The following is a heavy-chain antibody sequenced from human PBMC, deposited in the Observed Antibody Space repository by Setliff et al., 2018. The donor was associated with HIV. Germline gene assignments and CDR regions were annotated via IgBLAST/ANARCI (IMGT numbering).Heavy chain of an antibody. D-gene: IGHD1-1*01. CDR3: ARTARGYTTIWYRNGLTYYNYMDV. V-gene: IGHV4-34*01. CDR1: GASFSDYY. CDR2: INHSGST. Sequence: PSETLSLTCAVYGASFSDYYWSWIRQSPGKGLEWIGEINHSGSTSYNPSLTSRVTMSVDTSKNQFSLRLSSVAAADTAVYYCARTARGYTTIWYRNGLTYYNYMDVRGKGTKVTVSS. J-gene: IGHJ6*03.